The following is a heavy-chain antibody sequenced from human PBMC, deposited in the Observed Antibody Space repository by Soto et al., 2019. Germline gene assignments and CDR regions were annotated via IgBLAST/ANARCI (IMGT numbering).Heavy chain of an antibody. CDR1: GFILGRNS. CDR2: ITSSSTTM. V-gene: IGHV3-48*02. J-gene: IGHJ6*02. Sequence: EEQLVESGGGLVQAGGSLRLSCAASGFILGRNSMMWVRQAPGKGLEWVAYITSSSTTMNYADSVKGRFTISRDNANNALYLQMNSLRDEDTAVYYCARPHLDRPTFYGMDVWGQRTTVTVSS. CDR3: ARPHLDRPTFYGMDV. D-gene: IGHD2-2*03.